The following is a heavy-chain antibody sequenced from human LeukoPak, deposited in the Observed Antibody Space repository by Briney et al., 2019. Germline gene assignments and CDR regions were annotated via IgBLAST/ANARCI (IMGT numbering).Heavy chain of an antibody. V-gene: IGHV3-20*04. Sequence: GGSLRLSCAASGFTFDDYGMSWVRQAPGKGLVWVSGINWNGGSAGYADSVKGRFTISRDNAKNSLYLQMNSLRAEDTALYYCARRITMITNWFDPWGQGTLVTVSS. CDR1: GFTFDDYG. CDR2: INWNGGSA. CDR3: ARRITMITNWFDP. J-gene: IGHJ5*02. D-gene: IGHD3-22*01.